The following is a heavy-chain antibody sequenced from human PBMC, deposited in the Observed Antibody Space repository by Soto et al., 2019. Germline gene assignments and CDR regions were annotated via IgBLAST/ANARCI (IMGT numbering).Heavy chain of an antibody. CDR3: ARDGGMAGTYLGDYFDI. V-gene: IGHV1-69*19. D-gene: IGHD6-19*01. CDR2: IIPIFGTA. J-gene: IGHJ3*02. Sequence: QVQLVQSGAEVKKPGSSVKVSCKASGGTFSSYAISWVRQAPGQGLEWMGGIIPIFGTANYAQKFQGRVTITGDESTRPAYVELSSSGSKDTAVYSWARDGGMAGTYLGDYFDIWGQGTLVTVAT. CDR1: GGTFSSYA.